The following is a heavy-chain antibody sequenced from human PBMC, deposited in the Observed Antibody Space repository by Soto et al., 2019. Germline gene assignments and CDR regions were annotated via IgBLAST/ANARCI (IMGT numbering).Heavy chain of an antibody. Sequence: QITLKESGPTLVKPTQTLTLTCTFSGFSLSTRGVGVGWIRQPPGKALEWLALIYWNDDKGYSPSLKIRLTITKDTPKNQVVLTMTNMDPVDTATYFCAHGDPAYYDSSVYYRGTYFQHWGQGTLVTVSS. D-gene: IGHD3-22*01. CDR2: IYWNDDK. J-gene: IGHJ1*01. CDR1: GFSLSTRGVG. CDR3: AHGDPAYYDSSVYYRGTYFQH. V-gene: IGHV2-5*01.